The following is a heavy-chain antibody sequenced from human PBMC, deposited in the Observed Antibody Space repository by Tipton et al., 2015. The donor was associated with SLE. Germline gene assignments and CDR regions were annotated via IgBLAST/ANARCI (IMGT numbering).Heavy chain of an antibody. V-gene: IGHV5-51*03. Sequence: QLVQSGAEVKKPGESLKISCKGSGYSFTSYWIGWVRQMPGKGLEWMGIIYPGDSDTRYSPSFQGQVTIPADKSISTAYLQWSSLKASDTAMYYCARSPSIAAAVYYLDYWGQGTLVTVSS. CDR3: ARSPSIAAAVYYLDY. CDR1: GYSFTSYW. CDR2: IYPGDSDT. D-gene: IGHD6-13*01. J-gene: IGHJ4*02.